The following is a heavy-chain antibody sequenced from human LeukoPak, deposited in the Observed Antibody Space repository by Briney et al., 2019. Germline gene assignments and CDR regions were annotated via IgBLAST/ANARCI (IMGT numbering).Heavy chain of an antibody. D-gene: IGHD1-26*01. CDR1: GFTFGDYA. J-gene: IGHJ4*02. V-gene: IGHV3-23*01. CDR2: VNADGGNT. Sequence: GGSLRLSCTASGFTFGDYAMSWFRQAPGKGLEWVSTVNADGGNTYYADSVKGRFTISRDNSKSTLILQMNSLRVEDTALYYCTKRVKYGGTWDHFADWGQGTLVTVSS. CDR3: TKRVKYGGTWDHFAD.